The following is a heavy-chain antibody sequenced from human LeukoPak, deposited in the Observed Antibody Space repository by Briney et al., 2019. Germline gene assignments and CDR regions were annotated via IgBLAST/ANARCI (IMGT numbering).Heavy chain of an antibody. CDR2: IRYDGSNK. D-gene: IGHD3-10*01. CDR1: GFTFSSYG. J-gene: IGHJ4*02. Sequence: GGSLRLSCAASGFTFSSYGMHWVRQAPGKGLEWVAFIRYDGSNKYYADSVKGRFTISRDNSKNTLYLQMNSLRAEDTAAYYCAKVEVSVVRGVIDFDYWGQGTLVTVSS. V-gene: IGHV3-30*02. CDR3: AKVEVSVVRGVIDFDY.